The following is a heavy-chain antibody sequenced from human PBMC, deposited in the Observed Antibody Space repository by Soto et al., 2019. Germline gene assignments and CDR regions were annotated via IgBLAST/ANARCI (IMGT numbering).Heavy chain of an antibody. J-gene: IGHJ4*02. CDR3: ARRYYYDTRGFYGFDS. V-gene: IGHV4-30-4*01. Sequence: QVQLQESGPGLVKPSQTLSLTCTVSGGSISNGDFFWNWIRRPPGKGLEWIGYMYYSGTTSYNPSLKSRVIMSIDTSKNQLSLNLTSVTAADTAVYYCARRYYYDTRGFYGFDSWGQGTLVSVSS. CDR2: MYYSGTT. D-gene: IGHD3-22*01. CDR1: GGSISNGDFF.